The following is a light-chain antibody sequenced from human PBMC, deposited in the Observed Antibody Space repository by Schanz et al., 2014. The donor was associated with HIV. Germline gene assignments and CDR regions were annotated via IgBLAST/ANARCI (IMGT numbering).Light chain of an antibody. Sequence: EVVLTQSPGTLSLSPGERATLSCRASQSVGSNLAWYQHKPGQAPRLLIYGASSRAAGLPDRFSGSGSGTDFTLTISRLEPEDSAVYYCQQYDSSPQITFGQGTRLEIK. CDR3: QQYDSSPQIT. CDR2: GAS. V-gene: IGKV3-20*01. CDR1: QSVGSN. J-gene: IGKJ5*01.